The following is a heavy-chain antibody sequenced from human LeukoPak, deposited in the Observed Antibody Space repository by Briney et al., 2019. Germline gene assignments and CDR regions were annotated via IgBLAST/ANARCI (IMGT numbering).Heavy chain of an antibody. V-gene: IGHV5-10-1*01. CDR1: GYSFTSYW. J-gene: IGHJ4*02. D-gene: IGHD2-2*01. CDR3: ARHKVVPAAEIDY. Sequence: GGSLKISCKGSGYSFTSYWISWVRQMPGKGLEWMGRIDPSDSYTNYSLSFQGHVTISADKSIRTAYLQWSSLKASDTAMYYCARHKVVPAAEIDYWGQGTLVTVSS. CDR2: IDPSDSYT.